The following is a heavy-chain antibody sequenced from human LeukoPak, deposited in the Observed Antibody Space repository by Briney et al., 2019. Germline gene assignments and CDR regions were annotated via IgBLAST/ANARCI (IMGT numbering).Heavy chain of an antibody. J-gene: IGHJ3*02. D-gene: IGHD6-13*01. Sequence: SETLSLTCTVSGGSISSYCWSWIRQPPGKGLEWIGYIYYSGSTNYNPSLKSRVTISVDTSKNQFSLKLSSVTAADTAVYYCARDARYSSSWYPDAFDIWGQGTMVTVSS. V-gene: IGHV4-59*01. CDR1: GGSISSYC. CDR2: IYYSGST. CDR3: ARDARYSSSWYPDAFDI.